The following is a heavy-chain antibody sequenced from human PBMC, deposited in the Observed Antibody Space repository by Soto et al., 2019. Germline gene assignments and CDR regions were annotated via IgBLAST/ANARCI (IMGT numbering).Heavy chain of an antibody. J-gene: IGHJ4*02. CDR3: ARVIRITIFGVVIEYYFDY. D-gene: IGHD3-3*01. Sequence: QVQLVQSGAEVKKPGASVKVSCKASVFSVHTIHWVRQAPGQGLEWMGWISAYNGNTNYAQKLQGRVTMTTDTATSTAYMELRSLRSDDTAVYYCARVIRITIFGVVIEYYFDYWGQGTLVTVSS. CDR1: VFSVHT. CDR2: ISAYNGNT. V-gene: IGHV1-18*04.